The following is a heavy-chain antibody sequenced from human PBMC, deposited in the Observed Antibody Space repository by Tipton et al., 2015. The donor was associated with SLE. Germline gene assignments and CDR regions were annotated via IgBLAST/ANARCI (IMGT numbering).Heavy chain of an antibody. CDR3: ATSSDGSGSSSPYLDY. CDR2: ISYSGTT. V-gene: IGHV4-39*01. Sequence: TLSLTCTVSGGSISSSFSYWDWVRQPPGKGLEWIGGISYSGTTYYNPSLKSRLIISVDTSKNQFSLKLSSVTAADTAVYYCATSSDGSGSSSPYLDYWGQGTLVSVSS. D-gene: IGHD3-10*01. CDR1: GGSISSSFSY. J-gene: IGHJ4*02.